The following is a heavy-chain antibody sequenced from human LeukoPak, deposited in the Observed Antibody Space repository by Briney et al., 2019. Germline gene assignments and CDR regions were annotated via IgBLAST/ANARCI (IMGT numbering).Heavy chain of an antibody. J-gene: IGHJ4*02. V-gene: IGHV3-23*01. CDR1: GFTFSNYA. Sequence: GGSLRLSCAASGFTFSNYAMSWVRQAPGKGLEWVSTISGSAGSTYYADPVKGRFSISRDNSNNTLYLQMNSLRAEDTAVYYCAKEWKDFWSAYYSYYFDYWGQGILVTVSS. D-gene: IGHD3-3*01. CDR2: ISGSAGST. CDR3: AKEWKDFWSAYYSYYFDY.